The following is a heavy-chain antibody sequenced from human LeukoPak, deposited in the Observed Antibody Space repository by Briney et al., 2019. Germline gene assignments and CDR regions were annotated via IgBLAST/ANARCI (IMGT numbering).Heavy chain of an antibody. Sequence: PGGSLRLSCAASGFTFSSYSMHWVRQAPGKGLEWVSYISSSSSSTIYYADSVKGRFTISRDNAKNSLYLQMNSLRDEDTAVYYCARHRHRLLFDYWGQGLLVTVSS. CDR1: GFTFSSYS. V-gene: IGHV3-48*02. CDR3: ARHRHRLLFDY. J-gene: IGHJ4*02. D-gene: IGHD6-25*01. CDR2: ISSSSSSTI.